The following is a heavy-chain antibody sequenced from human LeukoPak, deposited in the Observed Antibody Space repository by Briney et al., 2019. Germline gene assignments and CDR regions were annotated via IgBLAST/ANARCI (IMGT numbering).Heavy chain of an antibody. CDR2: IIPILGIA. J-gene: IGHJ6*02. CDR1: GGTFSSYA. V-gene: IGHV1-69*04. Sequence: SVKASCKASGGTFSSYAISWVRQAPGQGLEWMGRIIPILGIANYAQKFQGRVTITADKSTSTAYMELSSLRSEDTAVYYCARDLTRDEYYYYGMDVWGQGTTVTVSS. CDR3: ARDLTRDEYYYYGMDV.